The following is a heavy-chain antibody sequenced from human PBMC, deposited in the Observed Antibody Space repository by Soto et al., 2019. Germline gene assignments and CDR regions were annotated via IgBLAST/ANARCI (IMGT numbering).Heavy chain of an antibody. Sequence: EVQLLESGGGFVQPGGSLRLSCAASAFTFSTYAMTWVRQAPGKGLEWVSSVSGSGGSTYYADSVKGRFTISRANSKNTLYLHMNSLRAEDTAVNFCAKSSATCIISCFRPVALDVWGQGTRVTVSS. V-gene: IGHV3-23*01. CDR3: AKSSATCIISCFRPVALDV. J-gene: IGHJ6*02. D-gene: IGHD3-16*01. CDR2: VSGSGGST. CDR1: AFTFSTYA.